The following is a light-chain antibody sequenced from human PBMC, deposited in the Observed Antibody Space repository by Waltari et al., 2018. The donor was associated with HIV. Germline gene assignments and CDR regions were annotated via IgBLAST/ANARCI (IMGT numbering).Light chain of an antibody. V-gene: IGLV1-44*01. CDR1: STNIGGNI. CDR2: SND. Sequence: QSVLTQPPSVSGTPGQNVTISCSGSSTNIGGNIVNWYQQVPEAAPKLLIYSNDQRPSGVPDRFSGSKSGTSASLAISGLQSADEADYYCAAWDDSLNGMFGGGTKLTV. CDR3: AAWDDSLNGM. J-gene: IGLJ3*02.